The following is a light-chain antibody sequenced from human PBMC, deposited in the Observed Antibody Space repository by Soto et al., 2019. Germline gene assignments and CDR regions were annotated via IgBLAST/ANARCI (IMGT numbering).Light chain of an antibody. Sequence: EIVMTQSPATLSVSPGERATLSCRASQSVSSNLAWNQQKPGQAPRLLIYGASTRAPAIPARFSGSGSGTEFTLTISSLQSEDFAVYYCQQYANLYTFGQGTKLEIK. J-gene: IGKJ2*01. CDR1: QSVSSN. CDR2: GAS. V-gene: IGKV3-15*01. CDR3: QQYANLYT.